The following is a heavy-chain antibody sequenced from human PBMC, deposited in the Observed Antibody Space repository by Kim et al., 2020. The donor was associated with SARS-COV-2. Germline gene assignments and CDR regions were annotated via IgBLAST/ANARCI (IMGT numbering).Heavy chain of an antibody. Sequence: GGSLRLSCVASGFSFSSHWMTWFRKAPGKGLEWVATIKQDGSQKYILDSVKGHCTISRDNGRNSVFLQMNGLRVDDTAMYYCARGPDYGDWADYFYSWC. V-gene: IGHV3-7*03. CDR2: IKQDGSQK. D-gene: IGHD4-17*01. J-gene: IGHJ5*01. CDR3: ARGPDYGDWADYFYS. CDR1: GFSFSSHW.